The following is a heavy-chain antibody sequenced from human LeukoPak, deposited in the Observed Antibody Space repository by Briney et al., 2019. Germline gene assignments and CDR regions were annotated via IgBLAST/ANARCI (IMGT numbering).Heavy chain of an antibody. CDR3: ARETTPPSDHLRFLEWLPYYRGYYFDY. CDR1: GFTFVTYP. Sequence: PGGSLRLSCAASGFTFVTYPMSWVRQAPGKGLEWVSAISETGEITYYADSVKGRFTISRDNSKNTLYLQMNSLRAEDTAVYYCARETTPPSDHLRFLEWLPYYRGYYFDYWGQGTLVTVSS. D-gene: IGHD3-3*01. J-gene: IGHJ4*02. V-gene: IGHV3-23*01. CDR2: ISETGEIT.